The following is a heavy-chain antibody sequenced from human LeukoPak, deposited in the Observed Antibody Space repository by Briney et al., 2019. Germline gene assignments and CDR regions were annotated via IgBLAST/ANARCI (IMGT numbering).Heavy chain of an antibody. CDR3: ARNYFTNYPGYFDH. Sequence: GGSLRLSCAASGISFSNYSMNWVRQAPGKGLEWLSYISSAGTSTYFTDSVKGRFTISRDNAKNSLYLQMNSLRAEDTGVYYCARNYFTNYPGYFDHWGQGTLVTVSS. CDR1: GISFSNYS. CDR2: ISSAGTST. D-gene: IGHD2-8*01. V-gene: IGHV3-48*04. J-gene: IGHJ4*02.